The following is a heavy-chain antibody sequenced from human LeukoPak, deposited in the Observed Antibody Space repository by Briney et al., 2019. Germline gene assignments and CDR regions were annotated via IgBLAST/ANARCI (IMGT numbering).Heavy chain of an antibody. CDR2: MNRNSANT. CDR3: ARGRERGSSSSFTDY. J-gene: IGHJ4*02. CDR1: GYTFTSYD. Sequence: GASVRVSCKASGYTFTSYDINWVRQATGQGLEWMGWMNRNSANTGYAQKFQGRVTITRNTSISTTYMELSSLRFEDTAVYYCARGRERGSSSSFTDYWGQGTLVIVSS. V-gene: IGHV1-8*03. D-gene: IGHD6-6*01.